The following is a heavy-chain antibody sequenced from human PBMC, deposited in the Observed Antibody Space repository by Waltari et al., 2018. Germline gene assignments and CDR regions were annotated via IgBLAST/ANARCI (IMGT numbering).Heavy chain of an antibody. V-gene: IGHV3-73*01. J-gene: IGHJ6*02. CDR3: TSSGSYSSYHGMDV. CDR2: IRGKANRYAT. D-gene: IGHD1-26*01. Sequence: VQLVESGGGLVQPGGSLKLSCAGSGFTFSGSAIHWVRPASGRGLEWVGRIRGKANRYATDYVASVKGRFTISRDDSKNTAYLQLNSLKTEDTAVYYCTSSGSYSSYHGMDVWGQGTTVTVSS. CDR1: GFTFSGSA.